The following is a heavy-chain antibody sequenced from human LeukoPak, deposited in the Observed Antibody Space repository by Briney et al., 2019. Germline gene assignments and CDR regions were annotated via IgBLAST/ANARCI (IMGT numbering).Heavy chain of an antibody. J-gene: IGHJ4*02. V-gene: IGHV3-7*01. D-gene: IGHD5-12*01. CDR2: IKQDGSEK. CDR1: GFIFSSYW. CDR3: ARAKDGYNQGYFDY. Sequence: PGGSLRLSCAASGFIFSSYWMSWVRQAPGKGLEWVANIKQDGSEKYYVDSVKGRFTISRDNAKNSLYLQMNSLRAEDTAVYYCARAKDGYNQGYFDYWGQGTLVTVSS.